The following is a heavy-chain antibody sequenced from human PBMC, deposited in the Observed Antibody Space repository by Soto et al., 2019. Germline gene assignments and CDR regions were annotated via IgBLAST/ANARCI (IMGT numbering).Heavy chain of an antibody. J-gene: IGHJ4*02. V-gene: IGHV3-23*01. CDR1: GFTFISYA. CDR2: NSGSGGST. Sequence: PGGSLRLSCAASGFTFISYAMSLVRQAPGKRLKKISANSGSGGSTYYADTVKGRFTISRDNSKNTLYLQMNSLRAEDTAVYYCAKSAAPYYYGSGSYLVPGLPSSPSDYWGQGTLVTVSS. CDR3: AKSAAPYYYGSGSYLVPGLPSSPSDY. D-gene: IGHD3-10*01.